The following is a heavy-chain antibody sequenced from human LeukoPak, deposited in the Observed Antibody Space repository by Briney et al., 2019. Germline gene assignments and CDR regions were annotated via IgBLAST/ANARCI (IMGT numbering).Heavy chain of an antibody. CDR1: GGSFSGYY. CDR2: INHSGST. V-gene: IGHV4-34*01. J-gene: IGHJ5*02. D-gene: IGHD4-23*01. CDR3: GRGTYGGKPRTCAS. Sequence: SETLSLTCAVYGGSFSGYYSSWIRQPPGKGLEWIVEINHSGSTNYNPSLKSRVTISVDTSKNQFSQKLSSVTAADTAVYYCGRGTYGGKPRTCASWGQGNLVTVSS.